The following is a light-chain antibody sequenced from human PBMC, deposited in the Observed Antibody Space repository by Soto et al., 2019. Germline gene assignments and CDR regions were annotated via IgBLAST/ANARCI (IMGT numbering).Light chain of an antibody. Sequence: QSVLTQPLSVSGSPGQSITISCTGTSSDVGAYYFVSWYQHRPGKDPQLILYEGTTRPSGISSRFSCSKSGNTASLTIPGLQADGEAYSYCSSYTSTNTPYVFGTGTKVT. CDR2: EGT. CDR3: SSYTSTNTPYV. V-gene: IGLV2-14*01. CDR1: SSDVGAYYF. J-gene: IGLJ1*01.